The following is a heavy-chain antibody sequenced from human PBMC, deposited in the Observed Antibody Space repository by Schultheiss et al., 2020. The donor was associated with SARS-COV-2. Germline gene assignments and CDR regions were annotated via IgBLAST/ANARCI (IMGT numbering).Heavy chain of an antibody. CDR1: VGSISSGGYY. CDR2: IYYSGNT. V-gene: IGHV4-31*03. CDR3: ASSQDVHCYYVPMDV. Sequence: SETLSLTCTVSVGSISSGGYYWSWIRQHPGKGLEWIGYIYYSGNTYYNPSLKNRVTITVDTSKNQFSLKLSSVTAADTAVYYYASSQDVHCYYVPMDVWGQGTTVTVSS. D-gene: IGHD3-22*01. J-gene: IGHJ6*02.